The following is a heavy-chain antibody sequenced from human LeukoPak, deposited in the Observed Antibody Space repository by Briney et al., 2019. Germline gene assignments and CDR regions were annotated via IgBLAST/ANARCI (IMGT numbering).Heavy chain of an antibody. CDR2: ISSSSTI. Sequence: GGSLRLSCAASGFTFSTYSMNWVRQAPGKGLEWVSYISSSSTIYYADSVKGRFTISRDNAKNSLYLQMNSLRDEDTAVYYCARSFSGGIYDYWGQGTLVTVSS. CDR1: GFTFSTYS. D-gene: IGHD2-15*01. CDR3: ARSFSGGIYDY. J-gene: IGHJ4*02. V-gene: IGHV3-48*02.